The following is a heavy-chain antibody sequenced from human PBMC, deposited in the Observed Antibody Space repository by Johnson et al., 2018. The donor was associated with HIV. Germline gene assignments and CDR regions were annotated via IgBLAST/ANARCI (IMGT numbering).Heavy chain of an antibody. V-gene: IGHV3-15*01. CDR3: TTLGSYYYDSSGWTHDAFDI. CDR1: GFTFSNAW. J-gene: IGHJ3*02. D-gene: IGHD3-22*01. CDR2: IKSKIDGGTT. Sequence: VQLVESGGGLVKPGGSLRLSCAASGFTFSNAWMSWVRQAPGKGLEGVGGIKSKIDGGTTDYAAPGKGRFTIPRDDSKNTLYLQMNSLKTEDTAVYYCTTLGSYYYDSSGWTHDAFDIWGQGTMVTVSS.